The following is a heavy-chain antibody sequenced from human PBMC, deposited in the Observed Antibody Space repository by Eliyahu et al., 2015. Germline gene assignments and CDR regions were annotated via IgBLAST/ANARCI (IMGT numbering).Heavy chain of an antibody. D-gene: IGHD2-15*01. J-gene: IGHJ1*01. CDR2: ITGSGGYT. CDR3: AKDXRYCSGGSCYTVYFHH. Sequence: CATSGFTFSTYAXGWVRQAPGKGLEWVSGITGSGGYTYYADSVKGRFTXSRDNSKSTLYLQMNSLRAEDTAVYYCAKDXRYCSGGSCYTVYFHHWGQGTLVTVSS. CDR1: GFTFSTYA. V-gene: IGHV3-23*01.